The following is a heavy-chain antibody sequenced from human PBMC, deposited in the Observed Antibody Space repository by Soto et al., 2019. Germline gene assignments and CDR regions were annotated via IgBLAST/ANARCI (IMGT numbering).Heavy chain of an antibody. CDR2: IIPMLNIT. CDR1: GGTFSTYT. D-gene: IGHD6-13*01. Sequence: QVQLVQSGAEVKKPGSSVKVSCKASGGTFSTYTIIWVRQAPGQGLEWMGRIIPMLNITNTAQSFQDRVTIIADKSTSTAYLELSTLRSDDTAIYFCTLGSWSAETFDIWGRGTMVTVSS. CDR3: TLGSWSAETFDI. J-gene: IGHJ3*02. V-gene: IGHV1-69*02.